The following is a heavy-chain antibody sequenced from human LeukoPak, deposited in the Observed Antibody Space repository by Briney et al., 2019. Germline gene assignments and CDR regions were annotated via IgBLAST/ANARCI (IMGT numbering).Heavy chain of an antibody. J-gene: IGHJ4*02. Sequence: SETLSLTCSVSDDSITMYYWTWIRQPPGKGLEWIGSIYYSGSTYYNPSLKSRVTISVDTSKNQFSLKLSSVTAADTAVYYCARDSKILGSDFDYWGQGTLVTVSS. CDR2: IYYSGST. V-gene: IGHV4-59*12. CDR1: DDSITMYY. D-gene: IGHD2-21*01. CDR3: ARDSKILGSDFDY.